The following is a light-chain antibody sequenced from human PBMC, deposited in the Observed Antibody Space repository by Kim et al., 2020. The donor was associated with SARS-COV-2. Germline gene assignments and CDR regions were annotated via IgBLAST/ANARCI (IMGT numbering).Light chain of an antibody. CDR3: QAWDSSTGV. CDR1: KLGDKY. Sequence: VSPGQTASITCSGDKLGDKYAFWYQQKPGQSPVLVIYQDSKRPSGIPERFSGSNSGNTATLTISGTQAMDEADYYCQAWDSSTGVFGGGTQLTVL. J-gene: IGLJ7*01. CDR2: QDS. V-gene: IGLV3-1*01.